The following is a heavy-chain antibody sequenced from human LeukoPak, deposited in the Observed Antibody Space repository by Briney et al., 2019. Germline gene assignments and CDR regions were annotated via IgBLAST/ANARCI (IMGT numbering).Heavy chain of an antibody. V-gene: IGHV3-48*03. CDR3: ARGYYGSDYYFDY. J-gene: IGHJ4*02. D-gene: IGHD3-10*01. CDR1: GFTFSSSQ. CDR2: ISSSGSSI. Sequence: GGSLRLSCAASGFTFSSSQMNWVRQAPGKGLEWVSHISSSGSSIYYADSVNGRFTISRDNAKNSLYLQMNSLRAEDTAVYYCARGYYGSDYYFDYWGQGTLLTVSS.